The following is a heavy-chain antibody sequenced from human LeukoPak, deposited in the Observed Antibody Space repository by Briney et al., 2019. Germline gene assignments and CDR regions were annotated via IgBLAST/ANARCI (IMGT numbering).Heavy chain of an antibody. CDR1: GYNFNTYW. CDR2: IYPGTAAT. Sequence: GESLKISCKGSGYNFNTYWIGWARQMPGKGLEWMGIIYPGTAATRYGPSFEGQVTISADKSISTAYLQWSTLKASDTALYYCARRLREFHLLRQRSDWFFDLWGRGTLVTVSS. CDR3: ARRLREFHLLRQRSDWFFDL. V-gene: IGHV5-51*01. J-gene: IGHJ2*01. D-gene: IGHD2-2*01.